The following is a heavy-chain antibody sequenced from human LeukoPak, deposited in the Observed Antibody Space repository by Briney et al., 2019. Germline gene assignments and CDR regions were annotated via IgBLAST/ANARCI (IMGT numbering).Heavy chain of an antibody. V-gene: IGHV1-2*02. J-gene: IGHJ3*02. CDR3: ARVGDISTARDAFDI. D-gene: IGHD4-17*01. Sequence: APVKVSCKASGYTFTGYYMHWVRQAPGQGLEWMGWINPNSGGTNYAQKFQGRVTMTRDTSISTAYMELSRLRSDDTAVYYCARVGDISTARDAFDIWGQGTMVTVSS. CDR1: GYTFTGYY. CDR2: INPNSGGT.